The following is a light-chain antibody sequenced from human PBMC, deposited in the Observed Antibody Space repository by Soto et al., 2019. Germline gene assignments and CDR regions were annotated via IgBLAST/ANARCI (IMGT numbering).Light chain of an antibody. CDR1: SSDIGGYNS. Sequence: QSALTQSPSASGSPGQSVTITFTGTSSDIGGYNSVSWYQQHPGKAPKVMIYDVSKRPSGVPDRFSGSKSGSTASLSVSALQAEDEADYYCSSYTDINNLVFGTGTKLTVL. CDR2: DVS. V-gene: IGLV2-8*01. J-gene: IGLJ1*01. CDR3: SSYTDINNLV.